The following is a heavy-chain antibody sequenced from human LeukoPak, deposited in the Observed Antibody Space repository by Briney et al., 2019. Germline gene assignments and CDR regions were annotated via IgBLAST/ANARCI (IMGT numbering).Heavy chain of an antibody. CDR2: IYDSGST. D-gene: IGHD3-22*01. CDR1: GGSISSYY. CDR3: ARDYYDSRGYYYVGDY. V-gene: IGHV4-59*12. Sequence: SETLSLTCTVSGGSISSYYWSWIRQPPGKGLEWIGNIYDSGSTNYNPSLKSRVTMSVDTSKKQFSLKLSSVTAADTAVYYCARDYYDSRGYYYVGDYWGPGTLVTVSS. J-gene: IGHJ4*02.